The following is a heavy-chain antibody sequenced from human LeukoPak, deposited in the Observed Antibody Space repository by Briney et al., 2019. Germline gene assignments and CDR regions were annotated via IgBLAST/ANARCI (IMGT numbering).Heavy chain of an antibody. J-gene: IGHJ5*02. CDR1: GGTFSSYA. V-gene: IGHV1-69*01. CDR2: IIPIFGTA. Sequence: ASVKVSCKASGGTFSSYAISWVRQAPGQGLEWMGGIIPIFGTANYAQKFQGRVTITADESTSTAYMELSSLRSEDPAVYSCARDNPDRTTANGFDPWGEETLVTVSS. CDR3: ARDNPDRTTANGFDP. D-gene: IGHD1-1*01.